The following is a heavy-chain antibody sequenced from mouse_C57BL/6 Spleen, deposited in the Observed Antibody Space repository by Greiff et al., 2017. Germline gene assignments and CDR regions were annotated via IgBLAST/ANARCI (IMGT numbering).Heavy chain of an antibody. Sequence: VQLQQSGPGLVQPSQSLSITCTVSGFSLTSYGVHWVRQSPGKGLEWLGVIWSGGSTDYNAAFISRLSISKDNSKSQVFFKMNSLQADDTAIYYCARKDYGVDYWGQGTTLTVSS. CDR2: IWSGGST. V-gene: IGHV2-2*01. CDR3: ARKDYGVDY. J-gene: IGHJ2*01. CDR1: GFSLTSYG. D-gene: IGHD1-2*01.